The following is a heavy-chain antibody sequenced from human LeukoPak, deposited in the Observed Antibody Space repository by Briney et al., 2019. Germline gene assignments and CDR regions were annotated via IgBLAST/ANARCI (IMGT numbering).Heavy chain of an antibody. Sequence: SGGSLRLSCAAPEFTFSSYNMNWVRQAPGKGLEWVSSISSFSSYIYYADSVKGRFTISRDNAKNSLYLQMDSLRAEDTAVYYCARVFSGTYLNYHHFDYWGQGTLVTASS. V-gene: IGHV3-21*01. J-gene: IGHJ4*02. CDR3: ARVFSGTYLNYHHFDY. D-gene: IGHD1-26*01. CDR2: ISSFSSYI. CDR1: EFTFSSYN.